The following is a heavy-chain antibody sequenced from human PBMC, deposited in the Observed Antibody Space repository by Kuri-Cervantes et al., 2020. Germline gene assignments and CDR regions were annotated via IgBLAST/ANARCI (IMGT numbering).Heavy chain of an antibody. CDR2: ISGSGGST. CDR1: GFTFSSYA. D-gene: IGHD5-18*01. J-gene: IGHJ4*02. Sequence: GESLKISCAASGFTFSSYAMSWVRQAPGKGLEWVSAISGSGGSTYYADSVKGRFTISRDNAKNSLYLQMNSLRAEDTALYYCAKELVGYSYGTYYFDYWGQGTLVTVSS. CDR3: AKELVGYSYGTYYFDY. V-gene: IGHV3-23*01.